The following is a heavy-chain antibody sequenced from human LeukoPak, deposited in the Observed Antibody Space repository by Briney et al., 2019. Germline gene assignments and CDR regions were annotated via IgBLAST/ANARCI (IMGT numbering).Heavy chain of an antibody. V-gene: IGHV3-23*01. D-gene: IGHD6-19*01. CDR3: AKGWGSGWYGWFAP. CDR1: GFSFSDSA. CDR2: IEASGGPT. Sequence: GGSLRLSCAASGFSFSDSAMYWVRQAPGKGLEWVSSIEASGGPTYYADSVKGRFTISRDNSKNTFYLQMNSLRAEDTAVYYCAKGWGSGWYGWFAPWGQGTLVTVSS. J-gene: IGHJ5*02.